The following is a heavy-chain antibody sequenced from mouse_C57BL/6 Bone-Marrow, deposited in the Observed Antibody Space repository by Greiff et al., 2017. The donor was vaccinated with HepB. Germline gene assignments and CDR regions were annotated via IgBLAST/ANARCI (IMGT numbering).Heavy chain of an antibody. CDR3: ARSPFYYAMDY. CDR2: IHPNSGST. Sequence: VKLQQPGAELVKPGASVKLSCKASGYTFTSYWMHWVKQRPGQGLEWIGMIHPNSGSTNYNEKFKSKATLTVDKSSSTAYMQLSSLTSEDSAVYYCARSPFYYAMDYWGQGTSVTVSS. V-gene: IGHV1-64*01. J-gene: IGHJ4*01. CDR1: GYTFTSYW.